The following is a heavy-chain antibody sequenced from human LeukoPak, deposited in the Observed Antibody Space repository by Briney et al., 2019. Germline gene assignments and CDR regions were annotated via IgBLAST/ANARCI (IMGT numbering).Heavy chain of an antibody. V-gene: IGHV4-59*08. J-gene: IGHJ1*01. CDR3: ASPRGDDSGGYYTWYFHH. D-gene: IGHD3-22*01. CDR1: GGSMSSYY. Sequence: SETLSLTCTVSGGSMSSYYWGWIRQPPGKGLYWIGYIYYSGSANYNPSLKSRVTISMDTSNNQFSLKLSSVTAADTAVYFCASPRGDDSGGYYTWYFHHWGQGILVTVSS. CDR2: IYYSGSA.